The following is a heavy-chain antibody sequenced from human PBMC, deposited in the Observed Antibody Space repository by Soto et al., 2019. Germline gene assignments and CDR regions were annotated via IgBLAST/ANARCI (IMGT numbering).Heavy chain of an antibody. D-gene: IGHD2-2*01. Sequence: GESLKISCKGSGYNFISHWINWVRQMPGKGLEWMGRIDPSDSYTNYSPSFQGHVTISTDKSISTAYLQWSSLKASDTAMHYCASPYCNSTSCQGHDFYGMDAWGQGTTVTVSS. CDR1: GYNFISHW. CDR3: ASPYCNSTSCQGHDFYGMDA. J-gene: IGHJ6*02. CDR2: IDPSDSYT. V-gene: IGHV5-10-1*01.